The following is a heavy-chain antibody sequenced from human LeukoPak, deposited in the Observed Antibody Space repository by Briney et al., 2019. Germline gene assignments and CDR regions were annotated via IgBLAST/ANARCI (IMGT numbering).Heavy chain of an antibody. CDR1: GGSISSYY. Sequence: SETLSLTCTVPGGSISSYYWSWIRQPAGKGLEWIGRIYTSGSTNYNPSLKSRVTMSVDTSKHQFSLKLSSVTAADTAVYYCARSGSRLVMDVWGKGTTVTVSS. V-gene: IGHV4-4*07. CDR3: ARSGSRLVMDV. D-gene: IGHD1-26*01. J-gene: IGHJ6*03. CDR2: IYTSGST.